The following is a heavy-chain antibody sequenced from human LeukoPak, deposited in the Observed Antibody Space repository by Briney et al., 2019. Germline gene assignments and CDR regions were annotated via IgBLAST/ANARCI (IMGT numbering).Heavy chain of an antibody. J-gene: IGHJ5*02. CDR2: VSNDAYNK. Sequence: WRSLRLSCAASGFTFKTYAMHWVRQAPGKGLEWVAVVSNDAYNKYYADSVKGRFTISRDNSKNTLYLQMNSLRAEDTAVYYCARDYSGPPVYRFDPWGQGTLVIV. CDR3: ARDYSGPPVYRFDP. CDR1: GFTFKTYA. V-gene: IGHV3-30*04. D-gene: IGHD2-15*01.